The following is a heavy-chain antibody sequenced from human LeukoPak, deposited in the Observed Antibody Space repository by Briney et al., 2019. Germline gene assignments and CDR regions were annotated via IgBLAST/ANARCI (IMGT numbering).Heavy chain of an antibody. CDR1: GYNFATHW. D-gene: IGHD3-22*01. J-gene: IGHJ4*02. CDR3: VRRYYYDGTGSYFDY. V-gene: IGHV5-51*04. CDR2: IYPGDSDA. Sequence: GESLKISCKGSGYNFATHWIAWVRHMPGKGLESMGIIYPGDSDARYNPSFQGQVTISVDKRISTACMQWNSLEASDTAMYYCVRRYYYDGTGSYFDYWGQGTLVTVSS.